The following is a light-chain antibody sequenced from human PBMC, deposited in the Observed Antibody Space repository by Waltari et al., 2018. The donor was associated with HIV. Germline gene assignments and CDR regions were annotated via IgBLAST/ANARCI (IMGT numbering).Light chain of an antibody. Sequence: QSVLTQPPSASGTPGQRVTISCSGSSSNIGSNYVFWYQQLPGTAPKLLRYRNNQRPSGVPDRCSGSKTGTAASLPISGLRSEDEADYYCAAWDGSLSVVVFGGGTKLTVL. J-gene: IGLJ2*01. CDR3: AAWDGSLSVVV. V-gene: IGLV1-47*01. CDR2: RNN. CDR1: SSNIGSNY.